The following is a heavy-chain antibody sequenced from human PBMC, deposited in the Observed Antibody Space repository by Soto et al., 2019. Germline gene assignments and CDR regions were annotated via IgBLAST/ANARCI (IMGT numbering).Heavy chain of an antibody. Sequence: QLQLQESGSGLVKPSQTLSLTCAVSGGSISSGGYSWSWIRQPPGKGLEWIGYIYHSGSTYYNPSLRSRVTISVDRCKTHFSRKLSSVTAADTAVYYCAGLERRGYLFAFDIWGQGTMVTVSS. CDR2: IYHSGST. V-gene: IGHV4-30-2*01. J-gene: IGHJ3*02. D-gene: IGHD3-3*01. CDR3: AGLERRGYLFAFDI. CDR1: GGSISSGGYS.